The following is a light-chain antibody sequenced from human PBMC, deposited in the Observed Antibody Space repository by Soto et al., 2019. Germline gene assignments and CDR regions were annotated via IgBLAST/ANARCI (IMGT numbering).Light chain of an antibody. CDR1: SSNIGSNT. Sequence: QSVLTQPPSASGTPGQRVTISCSGTSSNIGSNTVNWYQQLPGTAPKLLIYSNNQRPSGVPDRFSGSKSGNSASLAISGLQSEDEADYYCAAWDDSRNGPVFGGGTKVTVL. J-gene: IGLJ2*01. CDR2: SNN. CDR3: AAWDDSRNGPV. V-gene: IGLV1-44*01.